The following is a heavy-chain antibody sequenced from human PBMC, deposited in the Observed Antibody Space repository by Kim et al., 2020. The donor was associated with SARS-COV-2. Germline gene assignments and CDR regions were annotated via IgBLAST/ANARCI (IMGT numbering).Heavy chain of an antibody. CDR1: GASMRSHY. D-gene: IGHD3-16*01. J-gene: IGHJ4*02. V-gene: IGHV4-59*11. CDR3: AREAYRGPQDRTPHFDF. Sequence: SETLSLTCFVSGASMRSHYWSWIRQSPGKGLQWITSLSFGRTTQYNPSLKSRVSVSMDTAASTLSLNINSVTTTDTATYYCAREAYRGPQDRTPHFDFWSQATQVAVSS. CDR2: LSFGRTT.